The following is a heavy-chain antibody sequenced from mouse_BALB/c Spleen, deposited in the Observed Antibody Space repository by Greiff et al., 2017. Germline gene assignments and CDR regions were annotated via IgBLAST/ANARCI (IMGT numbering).Heavy chain of an antibody. V-gene: IGHV5-4*02. CDR1: GFTFSDYY. D-gene: IGHD3-1*01. J-gene: IGHJ3*01. CDR2: ISDGGSYT. CDR3: ATARATSY. Sequence: EVQRVESGGGLVKPGGSLKLSCAASGFTFSDYYMYWVRQTPEKRLEWVATISDGGSYTYYPDSVKGRFTISRDNAKNNLYLQMSSLKSEDTAMYYCATARATSYWGQGTLVTVSA.